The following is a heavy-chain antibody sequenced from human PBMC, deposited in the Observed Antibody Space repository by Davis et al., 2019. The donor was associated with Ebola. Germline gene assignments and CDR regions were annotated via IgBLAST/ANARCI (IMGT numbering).Heavy chain of an antibody. V-gene: IGHV3-15*01. Sequence: ETLSLTCTVSGGSISSYYWSWVRQAPGKGLEWVGRIKSETDGGTADYAAPVKGRFTISRDDSRNTVYLQMNSLKTEDTALYYCTTDHDYGDYWGQGTLVTVSS. CDR1: GGSISSYY. CDR2: IKSETDGGTA. J-gene: IGHJ4*02. CDR3: TTDHDYGDY.